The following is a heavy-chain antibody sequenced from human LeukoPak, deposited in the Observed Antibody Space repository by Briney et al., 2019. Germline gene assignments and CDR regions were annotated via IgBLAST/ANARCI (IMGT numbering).Heavy chain of an antibody. D-gene: IGHD5-12*01. Sequence: GGSLRLSCATSGFTFSSYGMSWVRQAPGKGLEWVSGISDSGGSTYYADSVKGRFTISRDNSKNTLYLQMHSLRAEDTAVYYCAKQRGYDHGPLDYWGQGTLVTVSS. V-gene: IGHV3-23*01. CDR3: AKQRGYDHGPLDY. CDR1: GFTFSSYG. CDR2: ISDSGGST. J-gene: IGHJ4*02.